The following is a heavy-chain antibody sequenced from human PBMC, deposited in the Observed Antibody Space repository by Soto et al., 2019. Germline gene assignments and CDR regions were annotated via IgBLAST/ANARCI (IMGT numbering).Heavy chain of an antibody. Sequence: QVQLVESGGGVVQPGRSLRLSFAASGFTFSSYGMHWVRQAPGKGLEWVAVISYDGSNKYYADSVKGRFTISRDNSKNTLYLQMNSLRAEDTAVYYCAKEWMTTVTPDAFDIWGQGTMVTVSS. J-gene: IGHJ3*02. CDR2: ISYDGSNK. D-gene: IGHD4-17*01. CDR1: GFTFSSYG. CDR3: AKEWMTTVTPDAFDI. V-gene: IGHV3-30*18.